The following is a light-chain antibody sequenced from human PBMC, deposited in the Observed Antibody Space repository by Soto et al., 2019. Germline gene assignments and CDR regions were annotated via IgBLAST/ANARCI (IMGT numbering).Light chain of an antibody. CDR3: QQANSFPIT. V-gene: IGKV1-12*01. CDR1: QDVGKW. J-gene: IGKJ5*01. CDR2: GAS. Sequence: DIQMTQSPSSVSASVGDRVTITCRASQDVGKWLAWYQQKPGKAPTLLIHGASSLQSGVPSRYSGSGHGTDFTLTISSPQPEDFATYYCQQANSFPITFGQGTRLEMK.